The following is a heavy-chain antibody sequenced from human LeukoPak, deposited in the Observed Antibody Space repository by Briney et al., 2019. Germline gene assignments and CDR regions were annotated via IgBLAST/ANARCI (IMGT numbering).Heavy chain of an antibody. J-gene: IGHJ3*02. CDR3: ARGAAGTRWAFDI. Sequence: SETPSLTCTVSGGSISSYYWSWIRQPPGKGLEWIGYIYYSGSTNYNPSLKSRVTISVDTSKNQFSLKLSSVTAADTAVYYCARGAAGTRWAFDIWGQGTMVTVSS. V-gene: IGHV4-59*01. CDR1: GGSISSYY. D-gene: IGHD6-13*01. CDR2: IYYSGST.